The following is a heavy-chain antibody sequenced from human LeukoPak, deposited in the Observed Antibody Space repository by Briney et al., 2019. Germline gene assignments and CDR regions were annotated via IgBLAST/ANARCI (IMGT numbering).Heavy chain of an antibody. D-gene: IGHD3-16*02. CDR2: ISSSSSYI. V-gene: IGHV3-21*04. CDR1: GFTFSSYS. J-gene: IGHJ4*02. Sequence: GGSLRLSCAASGFTFSSYSMNWVRQAPGKGLEWVSSISSSSSYIYYADSVKGRFTISGDNAKNSLYLQMNSLRAEDTAVYYCAKTSRYVWGSYRYIPFDYWGQGTLVTVSS. CDR3: AKTSRYVWGSYRYIPFDY.